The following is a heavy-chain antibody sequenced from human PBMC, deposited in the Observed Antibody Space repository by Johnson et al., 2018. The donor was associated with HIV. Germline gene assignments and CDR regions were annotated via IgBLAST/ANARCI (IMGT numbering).Heavy chain of an antibody. D-gene: IGHD3-10*01. CDR2: IYRAGST. CDR1: GFSISSNY. Sequence: VQLVESGGGLVQPGGSLRLSCAASGFSISSNYMSWIRQAPGKGLEWVSVIYRAGSTYYADSVKDRFTISRDISNNTLYLQMNSLRTEDTAVYYCARDRLLWFRELWPHDALDIWGQGTMVTVSS. V-gene: IGHV3-66*01. J-gene: IGHJ3*02. CDR3: ARDRLLWFRELWPHDALDI.